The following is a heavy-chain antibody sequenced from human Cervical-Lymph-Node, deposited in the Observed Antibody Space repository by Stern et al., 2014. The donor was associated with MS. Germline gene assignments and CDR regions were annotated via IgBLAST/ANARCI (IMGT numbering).Heavy chain of an antibody. CDR1: RYSFTTYW. J-gene: IGHJ3*01. D-gene: IGHD2-2*01. CDR3: ARRHCSSRKSYGAFDV. Sequence: QLVQSGAEVKKPGESLRISCYGSRYSFTTYWISWVRQMPGKGLEWMGTTDPSDSYANYSPSFHGHVTLSADKSISTAYLQWSSLKASDTAMYYCARRHCSSRKSYGAFDVWGQGTMVTVSS. V-gene: IGHV5-10-1*03. CDR2: TDPSDSYA.